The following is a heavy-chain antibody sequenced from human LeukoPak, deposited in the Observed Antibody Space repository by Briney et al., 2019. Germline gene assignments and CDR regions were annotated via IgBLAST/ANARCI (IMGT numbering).Heavy chain of an antibody. V-gene: IGHV3-23*01. Sequence: PGRSLRLSCAASGFTFSSYAMSWVRQAPGKGLEWVSAISGSGGSTYYADSVKGRFTISRDNSKNTLYLQMNSLRAEDTAVYYCARGRKTLLLLLTRHPNAFDIWGQGTMVTVSS. CDR3: ARGRKTLLLLLTRHPNAFDI. J-gene: IGHJ3*02. CDR1: GFTFSSYA. D-gene: IGHD2/OR15-2a*01. CDR2: ISGSGGST.